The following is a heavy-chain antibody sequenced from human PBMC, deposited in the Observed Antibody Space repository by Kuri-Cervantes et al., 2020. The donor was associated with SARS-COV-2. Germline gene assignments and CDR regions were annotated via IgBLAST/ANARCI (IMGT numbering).Heavy chain of an antibody. D-gene: IGHD6-13*01. J-gene: IGHJ6*03. Sequence: GSLRLSCTVSGGSISSYYWSWIRQPAGKGLEWIGRIYTSGSTNYNPSLKSRVTMSVDTSKNQFSLKLSSVTAADTAVYYCARVILRGQQLVPLIRYYYYYYMDVWGKGTTVTVSS. CDR2: IYTSGST. CDR1: GGSISSYY. V-gene: IGHV4-4*07. CDR3: ARVILRGQQLVPLIRYYYYYYMDV.